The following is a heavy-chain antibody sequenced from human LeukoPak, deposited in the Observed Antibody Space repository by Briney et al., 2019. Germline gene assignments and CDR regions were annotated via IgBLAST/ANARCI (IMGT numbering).Heavy chain of an antibody. Sequence: EGSLRLSCAASGFTFSSYWMHWVRQAPGKGLVWVSRINSDGSSTSHADSVKGRFTISRDNAKNTVHLQMNSLRAEDTAVYYCARGNMVRGTDWGQGTLVIVSS. V-gene: IGHV3-74*01. D-gene: IGHD3-10*01. CDR1: GFTFSSYW. CDR2: INSDGSST. J-gene: IGHJ4*02. CDR3: ARGNMVRGTD.